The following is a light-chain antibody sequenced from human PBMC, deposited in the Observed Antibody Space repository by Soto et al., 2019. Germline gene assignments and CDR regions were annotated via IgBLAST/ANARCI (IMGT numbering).Light chain of an antibody. V-gene: IGLV2-8*01. J-gene: IGLJ1*01. Sequence: QSVLTQPPSASGSPGQSVTISCTGTKNDIGVYDFVSWYQHHSGKAPRLIIYEVVQRPSGVPDRFSGSKSGNTASLTVSGLQAADEADYFCTSYAGSNTYVFGSGTKVTVL. CDR1: KNDIGVYDF. CDR2: EVV. CDR3: TSYAGSNTYV.